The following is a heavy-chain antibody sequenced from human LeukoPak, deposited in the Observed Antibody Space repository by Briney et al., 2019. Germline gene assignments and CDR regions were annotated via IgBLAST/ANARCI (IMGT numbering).Heavy chain of an antibody. CDR1: GGSISSYS. D-gene: IGHD3-10*01. CDR2: IYSSGDT. CDR3: ARDVGSGGGTFPTYHFDF. J-gene: IGHJ4*02. V-gene: IGHV4-4*07. Sequence: SETLSLTCTVSGGSISSYSWDWSRQPAGKGLEWIGRIYSSGDTNYNPSLKSRVTMSVDTSKNQFSLRLSSLTAADTAVYFCARDVGSGGGTFPTYHFDFWGPGTLVTVSS.